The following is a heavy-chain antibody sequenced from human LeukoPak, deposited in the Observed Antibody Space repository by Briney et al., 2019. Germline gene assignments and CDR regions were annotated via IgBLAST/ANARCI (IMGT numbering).Heavy chain of an antibody. CDR2: IRYDGSNK. CDR3: AKVIYNWSDNGAFDI. J-gene: IGHJ3*02. V-gene: IGHV3-30*02. D-gene: IGHD1-20*01. Sequence: GGSLRLSCAASGFTFSSYGMHWVRQAPGKGLEWEAFIRYDGSNKYYADSVKGRFTISRDNSKNTLYLQMNSLRAEDTAVYYCAKVIYNWSDNGAFDIWGPGTMVTVSS. CDR1: GFTFSSYG.